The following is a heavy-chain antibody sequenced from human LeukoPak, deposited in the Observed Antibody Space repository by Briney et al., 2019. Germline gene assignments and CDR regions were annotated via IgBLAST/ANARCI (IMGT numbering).Heavy chain of an antibody. D-gene: IGHD3-22*01. CDR3: AKIFHTDGYYLGEHLFDA. J-gene: IGHJ5*02. Sequence: SGGSLRLSCAASGFTFNNYAMSWVRQAPGKGPEWLSAISGSGGSTTDADSVKGRFTTSRDNSKCTLYLQMNSLRAEDTAIYYCAKIFHTDGYYLGEHLFDAWGQGTLVTVSS. CDR2: ISGSGGST. CDR1: GFTFNNYA. V-gene: IGHV3-23*01.